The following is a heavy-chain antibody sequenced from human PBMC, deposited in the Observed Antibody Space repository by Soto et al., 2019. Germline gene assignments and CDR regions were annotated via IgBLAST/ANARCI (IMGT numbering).Heavy chain of an antibody. CDR1: GFTFDDYA. V-gene: IGHV3-9*01. CDR3: AKDMSSTSPYYFDY. D-gene: IGHD2-2*01. CDR2: ISWNSGSI. Sequence: PGGSLRLSCAASGFTFDDYAMHWVRQAPGKGLEWVSGISWNSGSIGYADSVKGRFTISRDNAKNSLYLQMNSLRAEDTALYYCAKDMSSTSPYYFDYWGQGTLVTVSS. J-gene: IGHJ4*02.